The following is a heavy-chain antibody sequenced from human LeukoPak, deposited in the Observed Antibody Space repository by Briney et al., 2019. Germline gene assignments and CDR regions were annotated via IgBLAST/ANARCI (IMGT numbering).Heavy chain of an antibody. V-gene: IGHV3-23*01. D-gene: IGHD5-18*01. CDR1: GFTFRNYA. CDR2: ISGSGAGT. Sequence: PGGSLRLSCAASGFTFRNYAMRWVRQAPGKGLEWVSTISGSGAGTYYADSVKDRFTISRDISKNTLYLQMNSLRAEDTAVYSCAKCLSANYYYTGVWGKGTTVTV. CDR3: AKCLSANYYYTGV. J-gene: IGHJ6*03.